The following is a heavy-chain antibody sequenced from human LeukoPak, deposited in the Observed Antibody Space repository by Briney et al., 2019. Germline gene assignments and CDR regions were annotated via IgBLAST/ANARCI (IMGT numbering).Heavy chain of an antibody. CDR3: AKRPRDSSGYYLGAFDM. CDR1: GFTFSSYA. Sequence: GGSLRLPCEASGFTFSSYAMTWVRQAPGKGLEWVSGIYASGSATHYADTVKGRFTISRDNSKNTLYLQMNSLRAEDTAVYYCAKRPRDSSGYYLGAFDMWGQGTMVTVSS. V-gene: IGHV3-23*01. D-gene: IGHD3-22*01. CDR2: IYASGSAT. J-gene: IGHJ3*02.